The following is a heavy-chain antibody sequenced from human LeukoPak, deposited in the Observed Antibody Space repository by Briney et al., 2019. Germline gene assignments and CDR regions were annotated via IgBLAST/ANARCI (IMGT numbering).Heavy chain of an antibody. CDR2: INHSGST. Sequence: SETLSLTCAVYGGSFSGYCWSWIRQPPGEGLEWIGEINHSGSTNYNPSLKSRVTISVDTSKNQFSLKLSSVTAADTAVYYCAPIPRRDGYKGASSYFDYWGQGTLVTVSS. D-gene: IGHD5-24*01. V-gene: IGHV4-34*01. CDR1: GGSFSGYC. J-gene: IGHJ4*02. CDR3: APIPRRDGYKGASSYFDY.